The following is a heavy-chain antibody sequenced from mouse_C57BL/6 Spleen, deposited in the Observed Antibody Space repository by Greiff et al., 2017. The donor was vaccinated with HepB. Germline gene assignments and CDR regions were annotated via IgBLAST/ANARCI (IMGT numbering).Heavy chain of an antibody. CDR2: IYPGSGST. J-gene: IGHJ2*01. CDR3: ARTYDYEYYFDY. CDR1: GYTFTSYW. D-gene: IGHD2-4*01. V-gene: IGHV1-55*01. Sequence: QVQLQQPGAELVKPGASVKMSCKASGYTFTSYWITWVKQGPGQGLEWIGDIYPGSGSTNYNEKFKSKATLTVDTSSSTAYMQLSSLTSEDSAVYYCARTYDYEYYFDYWGQGTTLTVSS.